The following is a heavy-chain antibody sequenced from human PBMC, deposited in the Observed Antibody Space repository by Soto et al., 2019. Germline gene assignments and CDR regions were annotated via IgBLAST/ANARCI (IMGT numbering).Heavy chain of an antibody. CDR1: GGSISSSSYY. CDR2: IYYSGST. CDR3: ARHPTVTEYYFDY. V-gene: IGHV4-61*05. D-gene: IGHD4-17*01. J-gene: IGHJ4*02. Sequence: SETLSLTCTVSGGSISSSSYYWGWIRQPPGKGLEWIGNIYYSGSTNYNPSLKSRVTISVDTSKNQFSLKLSSVTAADTAVYYCARHPTVTEYYFDYWGQGTLVTVSS.